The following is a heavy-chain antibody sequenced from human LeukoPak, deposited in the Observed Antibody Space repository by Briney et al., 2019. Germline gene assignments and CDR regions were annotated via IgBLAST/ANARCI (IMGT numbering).Heavy chain of an antibody. Sequence: GGSLRLSCAASGFTFSSYSMTWVRQAPGKGLEWVSYISSSGSTIYYADSVKGRFTISRDNAKNSLYLQMNSLRAEDTAVYYCAREGIAAAGTGFDPWGQGTLVTVSS. CDR2: ISSSGSTI. V-gene: IGHV3-48*04. CDR1: GFTFSSYS. CDR3: AREGIAAAGTGFDP. D-gene: IGHD6-13*01. J-gene: IGHJ5*02.